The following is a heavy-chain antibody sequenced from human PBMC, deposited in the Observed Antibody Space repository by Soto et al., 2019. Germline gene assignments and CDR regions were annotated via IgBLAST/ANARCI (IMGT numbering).Heavy chain of an antibody. Sequence: PGGVPRLSCAASGFTFAGNAMTWVRQAPGKGLHWVSGISAGGTTYYADSAKGRFTISRDNSKNTLYLQMNSLRADDTAVYYCAKVLVPAAISPYSGMDVWGQGTTVTVSS. CDR2: ISAGGTT. CDR1: GFTFAGNA. J-gene: IGHJ6*02. CDR3: AKVLVPAAISPYSGMDV. V-gene: IGHV3-23*01. D-gene: IGHD2-2*02.